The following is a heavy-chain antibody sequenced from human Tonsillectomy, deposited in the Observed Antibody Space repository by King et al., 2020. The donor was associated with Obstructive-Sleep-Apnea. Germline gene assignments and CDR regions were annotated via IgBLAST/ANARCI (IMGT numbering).Heavy chain of an antibody. Sequence: VQLVESGGGLVKPGGSLRLSCAASGFNFRDYNFNWVRQAPGKGLEWVSSISRSSSYMYYADSVKGRFTISRDDAKTSLYLQMNSLRAEDTALYYCARSYSTSWNYYYGVDVWGQGPTVTVSS. D-gene: IGHD6-13*01. CDR2: ISRSSSYM. V-gene: IGHV3-21*01. CDR3: ARSYSTSWNYYYGVDV. CDR1: GFNFRDYN. J-gene: IGHJ6*02.